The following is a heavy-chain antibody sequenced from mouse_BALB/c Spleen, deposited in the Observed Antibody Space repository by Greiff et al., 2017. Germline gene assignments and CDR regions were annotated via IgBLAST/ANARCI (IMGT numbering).Heavy chain of an antibody. Sequence: QVQLQQSGAELARPGASVKLSCKASGYTFTSYWMQWVKQRPGQGLEWIGAIYPGDGDTRYTQKFKGKATLTADKSSSTAYMQLSSLASEDSAVYYCARIFPYYYGSSYAAYWGQGTLVTVSA. CDR2: IYPGDGDT. D-gene: IGHD1-1*01. V-gene: IGHV1-87*01. CDR3: ARIFPYYYGSSYAAY. J-gene: IGHJ3*01. CDR1: GYTFTSYW.